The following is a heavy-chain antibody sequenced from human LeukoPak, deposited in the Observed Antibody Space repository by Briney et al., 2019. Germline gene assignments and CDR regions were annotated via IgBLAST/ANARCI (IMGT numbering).Heavy chain of an antibody. CDR1: GGSFSGYY. J-gene: IGHJ4*02. Sequence: SETLSLTCAVYGGSFSGYYWSWIRPPPGKGVEWIGEINHSGSTNYNPSLKSRVTISVDPSKDQFSLKLSSVAAADTAVYYCARGSMSGAGDFDYWGQGTLVTVSS. CDR3: ARGSMSGAGDFDY. CDR2: INHSGST. D-gene: IGHD6-19*01. V-gene: IGHV4-34*01.